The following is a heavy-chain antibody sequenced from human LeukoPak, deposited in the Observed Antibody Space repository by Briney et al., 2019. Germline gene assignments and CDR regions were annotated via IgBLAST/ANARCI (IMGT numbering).Heavy chain of an antibody. CDR1: GYTFTSYG. CDR3: ARDESIVGATIEYYYYGMDV. Sequence: ASVKVSCKASGYTFTSYGISWVRQAPGQGLEWMGWISAYNGNTNYAQKLQGRVTMTTDTSTSTAYMELRSLRSDDTAVYYCARDESIVGATIEYYYYGMDVWGQGTTVTVSS. J-gene: IGHJ6*02. CDR2: ISAYNGNT. V-gene: IGHV1-18*01. D-gene: IGHD1-26*01.